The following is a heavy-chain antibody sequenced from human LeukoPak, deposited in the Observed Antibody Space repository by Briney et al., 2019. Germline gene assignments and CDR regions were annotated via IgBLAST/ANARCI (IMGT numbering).Heavy chain of an antibody. Sequence: PSETLSLTCTASGGSISSNTYYWGWIRQPPGKGLEWIGSIYYSGSTYYNPSLKSRVTISVDTSKNQFSLKLSSVTAADTAIYYCARDAKYYYGSRTFFFYEYWGQGTLLTVSS. J-gene: IGHJ4*02. CDR3: ARDAKYYYGSRTFFFYEY. CDR1: GGSISSNTYY. D-gene: IGHD3-10*01. V-gene: IGHV4-39*07. CDR2: IYYSGST.